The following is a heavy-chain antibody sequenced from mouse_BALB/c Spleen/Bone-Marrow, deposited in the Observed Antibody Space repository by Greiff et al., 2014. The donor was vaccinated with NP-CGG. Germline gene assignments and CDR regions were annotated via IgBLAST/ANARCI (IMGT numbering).Heavy chain of an antibody. CDR3: ARDKNYGSYWYFDV. D-gene: IGHD2-1*01. Sequence: EVMLVASGGGLVQPGGSLRLSCATSGFTFTDYYMSWVRQPPGKALEWLGFIRNKANGYTTEYSASVKGRFTISRDNSQSILYLQMNTLRAEDSATYYCARDKNYGSYWYFDVWGAGTTVTVSS. CDR2: IRNKANGYTT. V-gene: IGHV7-3*02. CDR1: GFTFTDYY. J-gene: IGHJ1*01.